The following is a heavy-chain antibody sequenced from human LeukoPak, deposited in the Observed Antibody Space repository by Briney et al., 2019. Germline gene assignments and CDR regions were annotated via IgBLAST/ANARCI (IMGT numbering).Heavy chain of an antibody. J-gene: IGHJ4*02. D-gene: IGHD2/OR15-2a*01. V-gene: IGHV3-33*07. CDR2: IWYDGNNK. Sequence: PGGSLRLSRAASGFAFSRYSMNWVRQAPGKGLEWVAVIWYDGNNKYYVDSVKGRFTISRDNSKNTLYLQMNSLRAEDTAVYYCARDHAFSPDYWGQGTLVTVSS. CDR1: GFAFSRYS. CDR3: ARDHAFSPDY.